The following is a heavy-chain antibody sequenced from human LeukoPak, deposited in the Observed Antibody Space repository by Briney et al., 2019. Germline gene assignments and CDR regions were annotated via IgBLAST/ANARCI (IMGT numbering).Heavy chain of an antibody. J-gene: IGHJ5*02. V-gene: IGHV3-30*03. CDR1: GFTFSGYG. CDR2: IAYDGSRK. Sequence: SGGSLRLSCAGSGFTFSGYGMHWVRQAPGKGLEWVTGIAYDGSRKHYADSVKGRFTISRDNSRNTMDLQMNSLRVEDTAVYYCTRYDSSRFDPWGQGTLVIVSS. CDR3: TRYDSSRFDP. D-gene: IGHD3-3*01.